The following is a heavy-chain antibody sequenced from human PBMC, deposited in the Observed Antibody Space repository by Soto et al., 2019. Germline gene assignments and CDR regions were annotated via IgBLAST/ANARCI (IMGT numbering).Heavy chain of an antibody. CDR2: IKHDGSEK. V-gene: IGHV3-7*01. D-gene: IGHD3-10*01. J-gene: IGHJ4*02. CDR3: VREGISS. Sequence: EVQLVESGGGLVQPGGSLRLSCAASGFTFETSWMTWVRQATGKGLEWVANIKHDGSEKYYVDSVKGRFTISRDNAKNSLYLQMNSLRVEYTAVYICVREGISSWGQGTLVTVSS. CDR1: GFTFETSW.